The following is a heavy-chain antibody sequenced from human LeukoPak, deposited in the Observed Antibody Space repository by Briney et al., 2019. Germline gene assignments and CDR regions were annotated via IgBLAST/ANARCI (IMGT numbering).Heavy chain of an antibody. CDR2: ISGSGGST. D-gene: IGHD3-22*01. Sequence: GGSLRLSCAASGFTFSSYAMSWVRQAPGKGLEWVSAISGSGGSTYYADSVKGRFTISRDNSKNTLYLQVNSLRAEDTAVYYCARAGYYDSSGYYRSGAFDIWGQGTMVTVSS. CDR1: GFTFSSYA. V-gene: IGHV3-23*01. J-gene: IGHJ3*02. CDR3: ARAGYYDSSGYYRSGAFDI.